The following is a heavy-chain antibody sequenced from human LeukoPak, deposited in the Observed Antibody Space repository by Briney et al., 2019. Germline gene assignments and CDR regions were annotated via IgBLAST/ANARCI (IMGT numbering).Heavy chain of an antibody. CDR2: ITQVGSAN. D-gene: IGHD3-10*01. J-gene: IGHJ6*03. V-gene: IGHV3-7*01. Sequence: GGSLRPSCAAAGSPSSSYEISWVCQSPRKGLEWVASITQVGSANYYVDSVKGRFTISRDNAKNSLYLQMNSLRAEDTAVYYCASTIHYYGSGSYYKSYYYYMDVWGKGTTVTVSS. CDR1: GSPSSSYE. CDR3: ASTIHYYGSGSYYKSYYYYMDV.